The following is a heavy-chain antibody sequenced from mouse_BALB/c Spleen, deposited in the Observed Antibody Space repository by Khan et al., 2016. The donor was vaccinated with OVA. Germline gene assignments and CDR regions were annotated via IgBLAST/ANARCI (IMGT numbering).Heavy chain of an antibody. CDR2: INPSTGYT. D-gene: IGHD1-1*01. Sequence: QVQLQQSGAELAKPGASVKMSCKASGYTFTSYWMHWVKQRPGQGLEWIGYINPSTGYTEYNQKFNDKATLTADKSSSTAYMQLSSLTSEDSAVYYCARLAYYFGSPSVSCGPGTSLPVSS. CDR1: GYTFTSYW. V-gene: IGHV1-7*01. J-gene: IGHJ2*02. CDR3: ARLAYYFGSPSVS.